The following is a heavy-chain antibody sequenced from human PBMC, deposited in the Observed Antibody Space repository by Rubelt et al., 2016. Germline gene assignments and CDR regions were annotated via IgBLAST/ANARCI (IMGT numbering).Heavy chain of an antibody. CDR3: ASGYDSSGYYYPDRKENWFDP. Sequence: QLQLQESGPGLVKPSETLSLTCTVSGGSISSSSYYWGWIRQPPGKGLEWIGGIYYSGSTYYHPPLKSRVTISVDTSKNQFSLKLSSVTAADTAVYYWASGYDSSGYYYPDRKENWFDPWGQGTLVTVSS. J-gene: IGHJ5*02. CDR1: GGSISSSSYY. V-gene: IGHV4-39*01. D-gene: IGHD3-22*01. CDR2: IYYSGST.